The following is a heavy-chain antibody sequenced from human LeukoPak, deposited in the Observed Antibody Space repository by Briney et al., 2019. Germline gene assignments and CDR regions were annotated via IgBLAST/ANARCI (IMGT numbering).Heavy chain of an antibody. D-gene: IGHD6-13*01. V-gene: IGHV3-23*01. J-gene: IGHJ4*02. CDR1: GFTFSSYA. CDR3: AKDQSSSWYTKTDY. CDR2: ISGSGGST. Sequence: GGSLRLSWAASGFTFSSYAMSWVRQAPGKGLEWVSGISGSGGSTYYADSVKGRFTISRDNSKNTLYLQMNSLRAEDRAVFYCAKDQSSSWYTKTDYWGQGTLVTVSS.